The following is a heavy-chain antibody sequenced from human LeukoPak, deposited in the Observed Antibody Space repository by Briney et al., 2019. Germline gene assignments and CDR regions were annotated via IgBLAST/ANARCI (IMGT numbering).Heavy chain of an antibody. D-gene: IGHD3-22*01. J-gene: IGHJ4*02. CDR3: ARRADYYDSSAYYY. CDR1: GCTFSNYD. CDR2: MNPNSGNT. Sequence: ASVKVSCKASGCTFSNYDINWVRQATGQGLEWMGWMNPNSGNTGCAQKFQGRVTMTRNTSINTAYMELSSLTSEDTAVYYCARRADYYDSSAYYYWGQGTLVTVSS. V-gene: IGHV1-8*01.